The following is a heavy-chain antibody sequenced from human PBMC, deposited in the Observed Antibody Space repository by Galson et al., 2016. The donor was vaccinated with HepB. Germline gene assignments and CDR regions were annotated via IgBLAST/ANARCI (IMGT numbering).Heavy chain of an antibody. J-gene: IGHJ4*02. CDR1: GFTVSSNY. D-gene: IGHD6-13*01. CDR2: VYSGGST. Sequence: SLRLSCAASGFTVSSNYMSWVRQAPGKGLEWVSVVYSGGSTYYADSVKGRFTISRDNSKNTQYLQMNSLRAEDTAVYYCAMVIAALFDYWGQGTLFTVSS. V-gene: IGHV3-53*01. CDR3: AMVIAALFDY.